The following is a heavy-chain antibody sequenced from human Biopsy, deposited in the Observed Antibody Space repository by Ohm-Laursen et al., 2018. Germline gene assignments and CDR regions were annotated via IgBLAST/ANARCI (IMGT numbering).Heavy chain of an antibody. Sequence: TQTLTLTCTLSGFSLNTRGMSVTWIRQPPGKALEWLARIDLDDAKFYNGSLKTRLTISKDTSENHVVLTLSDVDPVDTATYYCARIPILVVPAAIVYRHRRHLQGLDVWGQGTTVIVSS. V-gene: IGHV2-70*16. CDR1: GFSLNTRGMS. D-gene: IGHD2-2*02. J-gene: IGHJ6*02. CDR3: ARIPILVVPAAIVYRHRRHLQGLDV. CDR2: IDLDDAK.